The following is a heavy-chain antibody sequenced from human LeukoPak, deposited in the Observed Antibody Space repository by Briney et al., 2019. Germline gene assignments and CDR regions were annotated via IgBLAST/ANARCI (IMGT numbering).Heavy chain of an antibody. J-gene: IGHJ4*02. D-gene: IGHD6-13*01. V-gene: IGHV3-30*18. Sequence: GGSLRRSCAASGFTFSSYGTHWVRQAPGKGLEWVAVISYDGSNKYYADSVKGRFTISRDNSKNTLYLQMNSLRAEDTAVYYCAKDLGSSWSGDYWGQGTLVTVSS. CDR2: ISYDGSNK. CDR1: GFTFSSYG. CDR3: AKDLGSSWSGDY.